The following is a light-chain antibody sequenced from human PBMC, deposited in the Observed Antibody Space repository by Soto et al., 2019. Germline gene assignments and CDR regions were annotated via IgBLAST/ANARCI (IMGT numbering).Light chain of an antibody. CDR1: SSDVGGYNY. CDR2: DVS. CDR3: SSYTSRSPVV. J-gene: IGLJ2*01. V-gene: IGLV2-14*01. Sequence: QSALTQPASVSGSPGQSITISCTGTSSDVGGYNYVSWYQQHPGKAPKLMIYDVSNRPSGVFNRFSGSNSGNTASLTISGLQAEDGADYYCSSYTSRSPVVFGGGTKLTLL.